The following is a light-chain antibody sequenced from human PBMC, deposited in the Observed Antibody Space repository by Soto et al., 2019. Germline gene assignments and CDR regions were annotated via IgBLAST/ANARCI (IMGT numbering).Light chain of an antibody. Sequence: QSVLTQSPSASASLGASVKLTCTLSSGHSSYAIAWHQQQPEKGPRYLMKLNSDGSHSKGDGIPDRFSGSSSGAERYLTISGLQSEDEADYYCQTWGTGTLVFGGGTKVTVL. CDR1: SGHSSYA. CDR3: QTWGTGTLV. CDR2: LNSDGSH. J-gene: IGLJ2*01. V-gene: IGLV4-69*01.